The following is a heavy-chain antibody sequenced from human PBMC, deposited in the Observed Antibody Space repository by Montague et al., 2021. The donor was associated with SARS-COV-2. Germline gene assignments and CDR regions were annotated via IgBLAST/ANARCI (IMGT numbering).Heavy chain of an antibody. CDR1: SASISNDIYY. Sequence: SETLSLTCTVSSASISNDIYYWRWSRQPRGKGREWIGGSGYGGTSYYHPSVKSRVTLSIDTSKNQCSLTMTAVTAADTAVYFCARQGIQLRVELWGRGTLVTVSS. CDR3: ARQGIQLRVEL. D-gene: IGHD1-1*01. CDR2: SGYGGTS. V-gene: IGHV4-39*01. J-gene: IGHJ2*01.